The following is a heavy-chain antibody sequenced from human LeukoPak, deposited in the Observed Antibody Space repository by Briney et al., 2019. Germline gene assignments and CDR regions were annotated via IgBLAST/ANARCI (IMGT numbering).Heavy chain of an antibody. CDR3: AREQGIAGADDAEYFQH. V-gene: IGHV1-46*01. CDR2: INPSGGST. D-gene: IGHD6-19*01. J-gene: IGHJ1*01. CDR1: GYTFTSYY. Sequence: ASVKVSCKASGYTFTSYYMHWVRQAPGQGLEWMGIINPSGGSTSYAQKFQGRVTMTRDTSTSTVYMELSSLRSEDTAVYYCAREQGIAGADDAEYFQHWGQGTVVTVSS.